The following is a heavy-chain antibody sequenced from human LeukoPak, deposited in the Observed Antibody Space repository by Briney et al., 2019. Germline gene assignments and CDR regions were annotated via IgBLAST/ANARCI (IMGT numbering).Heavy chain of an antibody. J-gene: IGHJ4*02. D-gene: IGHD3-22*01. V-gene: IGHV1-18*01. CDR3: ARLRNYDSGGYYRY. CDR1: GYTFTSYG. CDR2: ISAYNGNT. Sequence: ASVKVSCKASGYTFTSYGISWVRQAPGQGLEWMGWISAYNGNTNYAQKLQGRVTMTTDTSTSTAYMELRSLRSDDTAVYYCARLRNYDSGGYYRYWGQGTPVTVSS.